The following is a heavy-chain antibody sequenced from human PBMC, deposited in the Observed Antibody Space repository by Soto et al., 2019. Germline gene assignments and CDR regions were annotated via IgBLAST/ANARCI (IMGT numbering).Heavy chain of an antibody. CDR3: AAVRGEWALPDY. V-gene: IGHV3-66*01. J-gene: IGHJ4*02. CDR1: GFTVSSNY. CDR2: IYSGGST. Sequence: PGGSLRLSCAASGFTVSSNYMSWVRQAPGKGLEWVSVIYSGGSTYYADSVKGRFTISRDNSKNTLYLQMNSLRAGDTAVYSCAAVRGEWALPDYWGKGTLVTVSS. D-gene: IGHD3-10*01.